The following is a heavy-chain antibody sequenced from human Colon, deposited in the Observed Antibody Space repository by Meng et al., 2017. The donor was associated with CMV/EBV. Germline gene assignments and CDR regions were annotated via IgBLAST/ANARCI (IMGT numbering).Heavy chain of an antibody. Sequence: QMQVGESWGGLVKSGGSLRLSCAASGFTFSDYYMTLIRQAPGRGLEWVSYMSTSGSYTNYADSVKGRFTISRDNAKNSLYLQMNSLRADDTAVYYCVRCGTTGTTRELDYWGQGTPVTVSS. CDR2: MSTSGSYT. J-gene: IGHJ4*02. V-gene: IGHV3-11*05. CDR1: GFTFSDYY. D-gene: IGHD1-1*01. CDR3: VRCGTTGTTRELDY.